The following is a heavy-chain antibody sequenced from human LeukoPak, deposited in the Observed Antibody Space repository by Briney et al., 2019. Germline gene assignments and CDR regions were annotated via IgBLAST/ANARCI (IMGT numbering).Heavy chain of an antibody. V-gene: IGHV1-69*04. CDR3: ARDLGSEDFDY. CDR2: IIPILGTA. Sequence: SVKVSCKASGGTFSSYAISWVRQAPGQGLEWMGRIIPILGTANYAQKFQGRVTITADKSTSTAYMELSSLRSEDTAVYYCARDLGSEDFDYWGQGTLVTVSS. CDR1: GGTFSSYA. D-gene: IGHD7-27*01. J-gene: IGHJ4*02.